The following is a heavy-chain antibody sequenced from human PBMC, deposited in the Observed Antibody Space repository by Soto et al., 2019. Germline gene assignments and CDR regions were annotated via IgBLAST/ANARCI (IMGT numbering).Heavy chain of an antibody. CDR2: ISSSGGTT. CDR3: ATFMTVTGSGSGRASEY. V-gene: IGHV3-23*01. CDR1: GFNFNNYA. J-gene: IGHJ4*02. D-gene: IGHD3-10*01. Sequence: VHLLESGGGLVQPGGSLRLSCATSGFNFNNYAMSWVRQAPGERLEWVSFISSSGGTTYYADSVKGRFTISRDNSRNTVFLQMNTLGAEDTAIYYCATFMTVTGSGSGRASEYWGQGTRVTVSS.